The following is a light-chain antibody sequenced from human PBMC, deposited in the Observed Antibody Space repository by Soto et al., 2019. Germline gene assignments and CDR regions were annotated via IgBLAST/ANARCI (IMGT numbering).Light chain of an antibody. CDR2: AAS. Sequence: DIQMTQSPSSLSASVGDRFTITCRASQSINSYLNWYQQEPGKAPKFLIYAASSLQSGVPSRFSGSGSGTDFTLTISSLQPEDFATYYCQQSYSTPITFGQGTRLEIK. J-gene: IGKJ5*01. CDR1: QSINSY. CDR3: QQSYSTPIT. V-gene: IGKV1-39*01.